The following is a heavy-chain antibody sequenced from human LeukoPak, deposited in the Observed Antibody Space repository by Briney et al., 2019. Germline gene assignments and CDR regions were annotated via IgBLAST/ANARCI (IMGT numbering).Heavy chain of an antibody. D-gene: IGHD6-19*01. CDR3: VRSPPDSGWYVY. CDR2: VRFDGSTK. Sequence: PGGSLRLSCSASGLTFSSYDMHWVRQPPGRGLQWVAYVRFDGSTKYYADSVKGRFTISRDDSKNTVYLQMNSLRGDDSAVYYCVRSPPDSGWYVYWGQGSLVTVSS. J-gene: IGHJ4*02. V-gene: IGHV3-30*02. CDR1: GLTFSSYD.